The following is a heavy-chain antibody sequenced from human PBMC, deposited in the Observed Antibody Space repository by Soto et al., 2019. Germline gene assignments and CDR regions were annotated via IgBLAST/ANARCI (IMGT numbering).Heavy chain of an antibody. J-gene: IGHJ5*02. CDR3: AKDLQKHVFYNWFDP. V-gene: IGHV3-23*01. Sequence: GALRLSCAASGFTFSSFAMSWVRQAPGKGLEWVSAISGSGGSTYYADSVKGRFTISRDNSKNTLYLQMNSLRAEDTAVYYCAKDLQKHVFYNWFDPWGQGTLVTVSS. D-gene: IGHD3-9*01. CDR2: ISGSGGST. CDR1: GFTFSSFA.